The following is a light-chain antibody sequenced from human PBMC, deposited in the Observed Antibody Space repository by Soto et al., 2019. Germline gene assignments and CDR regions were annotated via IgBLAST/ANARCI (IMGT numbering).Light chain of an antibody. CDR3: MQALQTPRT. V-gene: IGKV2-28*01. CDR1: QSLLQSNGYNY. Sequence: DIVMTQSPLSLPVTPGEPASISCSSSQSLLQSNGYNYLDWYLQKPGQSPQLLIYLGSNRASGVPDRFSGSGSGTDFTLKISRVEAEDVGVYYCMQALQTPRTFGQGTKVEIK. CDR2: LGS. J-gene: IGKJ1*01.